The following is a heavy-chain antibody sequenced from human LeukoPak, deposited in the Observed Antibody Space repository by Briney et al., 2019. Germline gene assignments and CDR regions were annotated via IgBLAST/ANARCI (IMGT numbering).Heavy chain of an antibody. D-gene: IGHD3-10*01. J-gene: IGHJ5*02. CDR3: AILGGGFDP. V-gene: IGHV4-34*01. CDR2: INHSGST. Sequence: SETLSLTCAVYGGSFSGYYWSWIRQPPGKGLEWIGEINHSGSTNYNPSLKSRVTISVDTSKNQFSLKLSSVTAADTAVFSCAILGGGFDPWGQGPLVTVSA. CDR1: GGSFSGYY.